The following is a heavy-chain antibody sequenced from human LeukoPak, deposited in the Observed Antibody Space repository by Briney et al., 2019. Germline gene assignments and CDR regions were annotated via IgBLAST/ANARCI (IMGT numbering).Heavy chain of an antibody. J-gene: IGHJ4*02. V-gene: IGHV4-59*01. CDR1: GGSISSYY. CDR2: ISYSGSA. Sequence: PSETLSLTCTVSGGSISSYYWSWIRQPPGKGLEWIGYISYSGSANYNPSLKSRVTISVDTSENQFSLRLSSVTAAATAVYYFARGKDYYGSGSPYYFDYWGQGTLVTVSS. D-gene: IGHD3-10*01. CDR3: ARGKDYYGSGSPYYFDY.